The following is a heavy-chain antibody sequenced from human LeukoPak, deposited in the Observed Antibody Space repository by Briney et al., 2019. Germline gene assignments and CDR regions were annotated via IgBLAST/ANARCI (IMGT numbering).Heavy chain of an antibody. V-gene: IGHV4-34*01. Sequence: SETLSLTCAVNGGSFSGYYWSWIRQPPGKGLEWIGEINHSGSTNYNPSLKSRVTISVDTSKNQFSLKLSSVTAADTAVYYCARENDYSKIYAPYYYYYMDVWGKGTTVTVSS. CDR3: ARENDYSKIYAPYYYYYMDV. CDR2: INHSGST. CDR1: GGSFSGYY. D-gene: IGHD4-11*01. J-gene: IGHJ6*03.